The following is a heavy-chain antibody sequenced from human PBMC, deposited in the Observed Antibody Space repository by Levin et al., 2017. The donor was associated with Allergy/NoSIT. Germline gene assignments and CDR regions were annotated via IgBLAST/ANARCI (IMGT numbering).Heavy chain of an antibody. V-gene: IGHV4-34*01. D-gene: IGHD3-10*01. CDR2: INHSGST. CDR1: GGSFSGYY. CDR3: ARGVFGILYYGSGTPMGWFDP. Sequence: SETLSLTCAVYGGSFSGYYWSWIRQPPGKGLEWIGEINHSGSTNYNPSLKSRVTISVDTSKNQFSLKLSSVTAADTAVYYCARGVFGILYYGSGTPMGWFDPWGQGTLVTVSS. J-gene: IGHJ5*02.